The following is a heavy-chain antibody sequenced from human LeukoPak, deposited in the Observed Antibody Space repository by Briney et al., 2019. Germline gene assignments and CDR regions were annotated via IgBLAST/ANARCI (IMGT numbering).Heavy chain of an antibody. D-gene: IGHD3-16*01. J-gene: IGHJ4*02. CDR2: IYYSGST. Sequence: SETLSLTCTVSGGSISSGGYSWSWIRQHPGKGLEWIGYIYYSGSTYYNPSLKSRVTISVDTSKNQFSLKLSSVTAADTAVYYCASYDVGVGIDYWGQGTLVTVSS. CDR1: GGSISSGGYS. CDR3: ASYDVGVGIDY. V-gene: IGHV4-31*03.